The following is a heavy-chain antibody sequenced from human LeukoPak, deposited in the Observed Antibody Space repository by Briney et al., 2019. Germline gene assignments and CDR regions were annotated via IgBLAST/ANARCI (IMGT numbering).Heavy chain of an antibody. CDR3: ANPSTGLTLYYFDY. CDR2: ISFDGSQK. V-gene: IGHV3-30*02. Sequence: GGSLRLSCAASGFTFSNYGMHWVRQAPGKGLEWVALISFDGSQKYYADSVKGRFTIPRDNSKNTLYLQMNSLRAEDTAVYYCANPSTGLTLYYFDYWGQGTLVTVSS. J-gene: IGHJ4*02. CDR1: GFTFSNYG. D-gene: IGHD5/OR15-5a*01.